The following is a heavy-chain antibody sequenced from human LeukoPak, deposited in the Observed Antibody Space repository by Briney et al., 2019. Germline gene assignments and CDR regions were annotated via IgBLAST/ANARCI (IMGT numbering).Heavy chain of an antibody. Sequence: TGGSLRLSCAASGFSFSTYGMHWVRQAPGKGLEWVAVITYDGYYKYYANSVKGRFTISSDNSKNTLYLQMNSLRAEDTAVYYRAKDRSAGVRASPMDYWGQGTLVTVSP. D-gene: IGHD3-10*01. J-gene: IGHJ4*02. V-gene: IGHV3-30*18. CDR3: AKDRSAGVRASPMDY. CDR1: GFSFSTYG. CDR2: ITYDGYYK.